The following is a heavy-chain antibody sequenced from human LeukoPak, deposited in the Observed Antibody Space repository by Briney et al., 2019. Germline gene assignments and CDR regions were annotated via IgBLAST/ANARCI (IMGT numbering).Heavy chain of an antibody. Sequence: GASVKVSCKASGYTFTGYYMHWVRQAPGQGLEWMGWINPNSGGTNYAQKFQGRVTMTRDTSISTAYMELSRLRSDDTAVYYCARLSSGGYDAFDIWGQGTMVTVSS. D-gene: IGHD6-19*01. J-gene: IGHJ3*02. CDR3: ARLSSGGYDAFDI. V-gene: IGHV1-2*02. CDR2: INPNSGGT. CDR1: GYTFTGYY.